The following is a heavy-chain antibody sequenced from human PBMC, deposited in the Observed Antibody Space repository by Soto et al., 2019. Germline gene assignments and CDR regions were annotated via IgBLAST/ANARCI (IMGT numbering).Heavy chain of an antibody. V-gene: IGHV4-31*03. Sequence: SETLSLTCTVSGGSISSDDYYWSWIRQHPGKGLEWIGYIYYSGSTYYNPSLKSRVTISVDTPKNQFSLKVSSVTAADTAVYYCARIVVTIARPEHFDYWGQGTLVTVSS. CDR2: IYYSGST. CDR3: ARIVVTIARPEHFDY. CDR1: GGSISSDDYY. J-gene: IGHJ4*02. D-gene: IGHD5-12*01.